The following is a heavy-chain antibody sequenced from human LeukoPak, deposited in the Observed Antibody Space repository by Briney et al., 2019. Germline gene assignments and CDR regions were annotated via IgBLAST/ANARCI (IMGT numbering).Heavy chain of an antibody. CDR2: IIPIFDTS. J-gene: IGHJ5*02. V-gene: IGHV1-69*13. D-gene: IGHD6-13*01. CDR3: ARLKRGIGAAGTSLRGWFDP. CDR1: GDTFSSYA. Sequence: SVKVSCKASGDTFSSYAITWVRQAPGQGLEWMGGIIPIFDTSNYAQKFQGIVTFTSDDSTSTAYMELSSLRSEDTAVYYCARLKRGIGAAGTSLRGWFDPWGQGTLVTVSS.